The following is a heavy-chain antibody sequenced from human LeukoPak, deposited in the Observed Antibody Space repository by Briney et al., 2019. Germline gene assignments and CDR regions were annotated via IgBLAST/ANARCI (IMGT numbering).Heavy chain of an antibody. CDR2: IYYSGST. CDR3: ARVLLQGGSAAFDY. D-gene: IGHD3-10*01. J-gene: IGHJ4*02. Sequence: SETLSLTCTVSGGSISSYYWSWIRQPPGKGLEWIGYIYYSGSTNYNPSLKSRVTISVYTSKNQFSLKLSSVTAADTAVYYCARVLLQGGSAAFDYWGQGTLVTVSS. V-gene: IGHV4-59*01. CDR1: GGSISSYY.